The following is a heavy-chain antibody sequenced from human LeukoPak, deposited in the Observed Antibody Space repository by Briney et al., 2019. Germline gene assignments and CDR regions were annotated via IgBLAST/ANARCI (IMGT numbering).Heavy chain of an antibody. Sequence: SETLSLTCTVSGGSISSYYWSWIRQPPGEGVEWIGYIYYSGTTNYNPSLKSRVTISVDTSKNQFSLKLSSVTAADTAVYYCARGVYIAAAQYGYWGQGTLVTVSS. V-gene: IGHV4-59*01. J-gene: IGHJ4*02. CDR3: ARGVYIAAAQYGY. CDR1: GGSISSYY. CDR2: IYYSGTT. D-gene: IGHD6-13*01.